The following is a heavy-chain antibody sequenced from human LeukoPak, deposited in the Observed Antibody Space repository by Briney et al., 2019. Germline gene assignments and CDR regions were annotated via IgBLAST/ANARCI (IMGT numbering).Heavy chain of an antibody. V-gene: IGHV3-21*01. Sequence: GGSLRLSCAASGFSFSSYRLNWVRQAPGEGLEWVASISSNNGYIYYADSVKGRFTISRDNGENSLHLQINSLRAEDAAVYYCARDLGTRKSIAFADWGQGTLVTVSS. CDR2: ISSNNGYI. J-gene: IGHJ4*02. D-gene: IGHD6-6*01. CDR1: GFSFSSYR. CDR3: ARDLGTRKSIAFAD.